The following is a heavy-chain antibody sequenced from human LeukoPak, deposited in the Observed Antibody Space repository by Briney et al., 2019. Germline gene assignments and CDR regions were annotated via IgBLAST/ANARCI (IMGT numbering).Heavy chain of an antibody. Sequence: SVKVSCKTSGGTSDYYAISWVRQRPGQGLEWLGRIIPIFGVTNYAQKFQGRVSITAANSTSTVYMGVTALRSEDTALYYCARMDDSYYYMDVWGKGTSVTVSS. V-gene: IGHV1-69*04. CDR1: GGTSDYYA. J-gene: IGHJ6*03. CDR2: IIPIFGVT. D-gene: IGHD3/OR15-3a*01. CDR3: ARMDDSYYYMDV.